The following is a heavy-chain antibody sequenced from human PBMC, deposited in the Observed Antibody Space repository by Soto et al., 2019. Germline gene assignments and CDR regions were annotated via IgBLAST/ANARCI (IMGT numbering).Heavy chain of an antibody. D-gene: IGHD6-13*01. J-gene: IGHJ4*02. CDR3: ARNSPIAAAGI. V-gene: IGHV3-7*04. Sequence: EGSLSLSCAASAFPSRNYWVSSVRQAPGKGLEWVANINPDGSDKYHVDSVRGRFTISRDNTRKSLYLQMNSLRVEDTAVYYCARNSPIAAAGIWGQGTLVTVSS. CDR2: INPDGSDK. CDR1: AFPSRNYW.